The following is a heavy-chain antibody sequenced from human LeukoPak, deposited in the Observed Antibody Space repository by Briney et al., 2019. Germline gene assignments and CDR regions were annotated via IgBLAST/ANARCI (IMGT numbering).Heavy chain of an antibody. CDR3: AKDLGYCTNGVCYTPDY. CDR1: GFTFDDYT. V-gene: IGHV3-43*01. D-gene: IGHD2-8*01. Sequence: GGSLRLSCAASGFTFDDYTMHWVRQAPGKGLEWVSLISWDGGSTYYADSVKGRFTISRDNSKNTLYLQMNSLRAEDTAVYYCAKDLGYCTNGVCYTPDYWGQGTLVTVSS. CDR2: ISWDGGST. J-gene: IGHJ4*02.